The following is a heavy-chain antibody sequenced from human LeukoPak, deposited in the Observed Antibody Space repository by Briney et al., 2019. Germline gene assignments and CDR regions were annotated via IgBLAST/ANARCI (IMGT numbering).Heavy chain of an antibody. J-gene: IGHJ3*02. CDR1: GFTFSSYA. D-gene: IGHD3-3*01. CDR2: ISYDGSNK. V-gene: IGHV3-30-3*01. CDR3: ARFLGTGNAFDI. Sequence: GGSLRLSCAASGFTFSSYAMHWVRQAPGKGLEWVAVISYDGSNKYYADSVKGRFTISRDNSKNTLYLQMNSLRAEDTAVYYCARFLGTGNAFDIWGQGTMVTVSS.